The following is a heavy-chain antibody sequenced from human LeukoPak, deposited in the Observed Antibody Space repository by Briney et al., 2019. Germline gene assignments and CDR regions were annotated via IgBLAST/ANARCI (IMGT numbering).Heavy chain of an antibody. CDR2: ISAYNGNT. J-gene: IGHJ4*02. V-gene: IGHV1-18*01. CDR3: ARVEHLYYDFWSGYRH. D-gene: IGHD3-3*01. CDR1: GYTFTSYG. Sequence: GASVKVSCKASGYTFTSYGISWVRQAPGQGLEWMGWISAYNGNTNYAQKLQGRVTMTTDTSTSTAYMELRSLRSDDTAVYYCARVEHLYYDFWSGYRHWGQGTLVTVSS.